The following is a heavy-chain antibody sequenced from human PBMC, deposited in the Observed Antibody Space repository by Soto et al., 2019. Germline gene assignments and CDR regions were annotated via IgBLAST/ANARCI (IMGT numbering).Heavy chain of an antibody. J-gene: IGHJ4*02. CDR1: GFTFGDYA. D-gene: IGHD3-3*01. CDR3: TTAAYYDFWSGYFY. Sequence: GGSLRLSCTASGFTFGDYAMSWVRQAPGKGLEWVGFIRSKAYGGTTEYAASVKGRFTISRDDSKSIAYLQMNSLKTEDTAVYYCTTAAYYDFWSGYFYWGQGTLVTVSS. CDR2: IRSKAYGGTT. V-gene: IGHV3-49*04.